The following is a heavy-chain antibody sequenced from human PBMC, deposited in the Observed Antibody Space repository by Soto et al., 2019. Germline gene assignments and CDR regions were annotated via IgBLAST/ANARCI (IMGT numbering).Heavy chain of an antibody. CDR1: GGSFSGYY. J-gene: IGHJ4*02. V-gene: IGHV4-34*01. CDR2: INHSGST. D-gene: IGHD3-10*01. CDR3: ARGYGRIFDY. Sequence: SETLSLTCAVYGGSFSGYYWSWIRQPPGKGLEWIGEINHSGSTNYNPSLKSRVTISVDTSKNQFSLKLSSVTAADTAVYYCARGYGRIFDYWGQGTQVTVSS.